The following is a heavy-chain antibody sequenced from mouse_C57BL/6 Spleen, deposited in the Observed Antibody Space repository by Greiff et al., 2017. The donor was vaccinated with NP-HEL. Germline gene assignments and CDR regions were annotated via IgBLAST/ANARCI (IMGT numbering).Heavy chain of an antibody. CDR2: ISSGGSYT. D-gene: IGHD1-1*01. J-gene: IGHJ2*01. CDR1: GFTFSSYG. CDR3: ARHPSYYGSSLYYFDY. Sequence: DVHLVESGGDLVKPGGSLKLSCAASGFTFSSYGMSWVRQTPDKRLEWVATISSGGSYTYYPDSVKGRFTISRDNAKNTLYLQMSSLKSEDTAMYYCARHPSYYGSSLYYFDYWGQGTTLTVSS. V-gene: IGHV5-6*01.